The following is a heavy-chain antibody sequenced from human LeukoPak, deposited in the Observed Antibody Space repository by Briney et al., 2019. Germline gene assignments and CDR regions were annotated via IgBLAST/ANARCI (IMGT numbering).Heavy chain of an antibody. V-gene: IGHV4-34*01. D-gene: IGHD3-22*01. CDR1: GGSFSGYY. J-gene: IGHJ4*02. CDR3: GSFEVISGGYLSLNPDY. CDR2: INHSGST. Sequence: TPSETLSLTCAGYGGSFSGYYWSWIRQPPGKGLEWIGEINHSGSTNYNPSLNSRVTISVDTSKNQFSLKLSSVTAADTAVYYCGSFEVISGGYLSLNPDYWGQGTLVTVSS.